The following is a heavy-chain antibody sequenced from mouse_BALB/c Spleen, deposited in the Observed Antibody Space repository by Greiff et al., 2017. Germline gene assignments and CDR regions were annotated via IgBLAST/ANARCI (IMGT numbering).Heavy chain of an antibody. D-gene: IGHD2-14*01. CDR2: ISDGGSYT. CDR1: GFTFSDYY. Sequence: EVQGVESGGGLVKPGGSLKLSCAASGFTFSDYYMYWVRQTPEKRLEWVATISDGGSYTYYPDSVKGRFTISRDNAKNNLYLQMSSLKSEDTAMYYCARDQGDRQFAYWGQGTLVTVSA. V-gene: IGHV5-4*02. J-gene: IGHJ3*01. CDR3: ARDQGDRQFAY.